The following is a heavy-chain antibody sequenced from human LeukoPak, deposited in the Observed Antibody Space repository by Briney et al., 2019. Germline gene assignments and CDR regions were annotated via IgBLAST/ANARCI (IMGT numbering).Heavy chain of an antibody. CDR2: IKKDGSEK. Sequence: PGGSLRLSCAASGFTFTTYTMNWVRQAPGKGLEWVANIKKDGSEKYYVDSVKGRFTISRDDAKNSLYLQMNSLRADDTAVYYCARDGLRGATYDYWGQGTLVTVSS. CDR1: GFTFTTYT. D-gene: IGHD1-26*01. V-gene: IGHV3-7*01. CDR3: ARDGLRGATYDY. J-gene: IGHJ4*02.